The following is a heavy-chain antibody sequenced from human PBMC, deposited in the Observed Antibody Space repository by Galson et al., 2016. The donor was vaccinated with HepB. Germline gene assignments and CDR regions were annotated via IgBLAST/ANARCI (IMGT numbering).Heavy chain of an antibody. CDR3: AREDYSSGWPLNWYFNL. D-gene: IGHD6-19*01. CDR2: TYYRSKWYN. J-gene: IGHJ2*01. CDR1: GDSVSSNSAA. V-gene: IGHV6-1*01. Sequence: CAISGDSVSSNSAAWNWIRQSPSRGLEWLGRTYYRSKWYNDYAVSVKSRITINPDTSKNQFSLQLNSVTPEDTAVYDCAREDYSSGWPLNWYFNLWGRGTLLSVSS.